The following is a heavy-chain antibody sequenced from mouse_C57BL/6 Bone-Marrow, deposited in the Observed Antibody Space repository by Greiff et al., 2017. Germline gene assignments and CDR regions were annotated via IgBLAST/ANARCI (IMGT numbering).Heavy chain of an antibody. Sequence: QVQLQQPGAELVKPGASVKMSCKASGYTFTSYWITWVKQRPGQGLEWLGDIYPGSGGTNYNEKFKSKATLTVDSSSSTAYMQLSSLTSEDSAVYDCARKVLLLREWYFDVWGTGTTVTVSS. V-gene: IGHV1-55*01. CDR1: GYTFTSYW. CDR3: ARKVLLLREWYFDV. CDR2: IYPGSGGT. D-gene: IGHD1-1*01. J-gene: IGHJ1*03.